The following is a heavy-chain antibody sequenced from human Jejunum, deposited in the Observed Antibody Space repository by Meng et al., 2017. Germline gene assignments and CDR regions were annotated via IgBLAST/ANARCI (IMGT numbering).Heavy chain of an antibody. D-gene: IGHD5-18*01. CDR2: IYYNGKS. V-gene: IGHV4-39*01. CDR3: ARASYSYDSWFDP. Sequence: QLQLQESGPGLGKPSETLSLSCPVSGGSIRSRSYCWVWIRQSPGKGLEWIGQIYYNGKSYYNPSLKSRVTMSVDTSRSQFSLNLNTVTAADTAVYYCARASYSYDSWFDPWGQGTLVTVSS. J-gene: IGHJ5*02. CDR1: GGSIRSRSYC.